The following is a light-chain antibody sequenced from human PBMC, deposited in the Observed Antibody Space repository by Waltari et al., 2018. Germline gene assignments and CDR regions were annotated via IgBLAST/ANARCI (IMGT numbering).Light chain of an antibody. J-gene: IGKJ5*01. V-gene: IGKV3-15*01. CDR3: QQYNRWPPIT. Sequence: EIVMTPSPATLSVSPGETATLSCRASQSVSSNVAWYQKKPGQAPRLLIYDASTRAPSIPARFRGSGSGTEFTLTISSLQSEDFAVYYCQQYNRWPPITFGHGTRLEI. CDR1: QSVSSN. CDR2: DAS.